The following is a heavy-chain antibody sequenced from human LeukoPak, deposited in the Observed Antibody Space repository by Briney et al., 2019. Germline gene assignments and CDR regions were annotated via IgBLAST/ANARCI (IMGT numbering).Heavy chain of an antibody. J-gene: IGHJ6*02. CDR2: ISGSGGST. CDR1: GFTFNSYG. V-gene: IGHV3-23*01. Sequence: GGSLRLSCAASGFTFNSYGMTWVRQAPGKGLEWVSSISGSGGSTYYADSVKGRFTISRDNSENTVYLQMNSLRAEDTAVYYCAKGEYFDWSPHMDVWGQGTTVTVSS. CDR3: AKGEYFDWSPHMDV. D-gene: IGHD3-9*01.